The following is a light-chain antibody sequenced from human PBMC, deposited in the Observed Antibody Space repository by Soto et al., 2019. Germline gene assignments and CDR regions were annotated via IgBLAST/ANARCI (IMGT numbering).Light chain of an antibody. CDR1: QSVRNND. Sequence: EIVLTQSPGTLPLSPGERATLSCRASQSVRNNDLAWYQQKPGQAPRLLIYGASSRATGIPDRFSGSGSGTAVTLTITRLEPEDFAVYCCQQYGSSARTVGQGTKVESK. J-gene: IGKJ1*01. CDR3: QQYGSSART. V-gene: IGKV3-20*01. CDR2: GAS.